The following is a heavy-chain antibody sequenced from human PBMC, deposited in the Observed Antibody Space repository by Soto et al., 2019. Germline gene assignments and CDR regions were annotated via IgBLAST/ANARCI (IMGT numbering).Heavy chain of an antibody. D-gene: IGHD6-19*01. Sequence: VQLVESGGGVVQPGRSLRLSCAASGFTFSDYAMHWVRQAPGKGLEWVAVVSHDGRNTHYADSVKGRFTISRDSSKNTVSPEMSRLSAEDTAVYYCAKGGRQWLVTSDFNYWGQGALVTVSS. CDR3: AKGGRQWLVTSDFNY. J-gene: IGHJ4*02. CDR1: GFTFSDYA. CDR2: VSHDGRNT. V-gene: IGHV3-30*18.